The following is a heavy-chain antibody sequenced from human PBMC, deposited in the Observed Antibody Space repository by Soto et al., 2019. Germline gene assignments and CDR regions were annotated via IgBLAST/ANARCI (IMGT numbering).Heavy chain of an antibody. J-gene: IGHJ4*02. V-gene: IGHV1-69*01. D-gene: IGHD3-22*01. CDR3: AREGASGSHIGY. CDR1: GGTFSSYA. CDR2: IIPIFGTA. Sequence: QVQLVQSGAEVKKPGSSVKVSCKASGGTFSSYAFSWVRQAPGQGLEWMGGIIPIFGTANYAQKVQGRVTITADESTSTAYMELSSLRSEDTAVYYCAREGASGSHIGYWGQGTLVTVSS.